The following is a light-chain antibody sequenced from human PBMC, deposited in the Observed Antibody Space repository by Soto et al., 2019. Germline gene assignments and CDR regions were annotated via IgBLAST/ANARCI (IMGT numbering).Light chain of an antibody. Sequence: DIPMTQSPSSLSASVGDRITITCRSSQDIRNDLDWYQQKPGKAPKRLIYASSGLQSGAPARFSGSGSGTEFTFTISSLHPEDFATYYCLQHASFPFTFGPGTKVDVK. V-gene: IGKV1-17*01. J-gene: IGKJ3*01. CDR3: LQHASFPFT. CDR1: QDIRND. CDR2: ASS.